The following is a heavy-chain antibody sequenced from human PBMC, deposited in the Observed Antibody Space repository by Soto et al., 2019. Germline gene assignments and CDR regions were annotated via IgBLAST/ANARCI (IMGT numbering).Heavy chain of an antibody. V-gene: IGHV4-59*01. CDR2: IYYSGST. D-gene: IGHD3-9*01. CDR3: ARGSPMLYYDRFEGNAFDI. CDR1: GGSISSYY. J-gene: IGHJ3*02. Sequence: ASETLSLTCTGSGGSISSYYWSWIRQPPGKGLEWIGYIYYSGSTNYNPSLKSRVTISVDTSKKQFSLKLSSVTAADTAVYYCARGSPMLYYDRFEGNAFDIWGQGTMVTVSS.